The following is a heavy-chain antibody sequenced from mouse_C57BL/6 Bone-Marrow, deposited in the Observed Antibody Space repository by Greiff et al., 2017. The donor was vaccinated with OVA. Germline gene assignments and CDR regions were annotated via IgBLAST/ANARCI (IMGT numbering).Heavy chain of an antibody. J-gene: IGHJ4*01. CDR1: GFNIKNTY. V-gene: IGHV14-3*01. CDR2: IDPANDNT. Sequence: EVQLQQSVAELVRPGASVKLSCTASGFNIKNTYMHWVKQRPEQGLGWIGRIDPANDNTKYAPKFQGKATMTADTSSNTAYLQLSSLSSEDTAVYCCARGNFGSSFYAMDYWGQGTSVTVSS. D-gene: IGHD1-1*01. CDR3: ARGNFGSSFYAMDY.